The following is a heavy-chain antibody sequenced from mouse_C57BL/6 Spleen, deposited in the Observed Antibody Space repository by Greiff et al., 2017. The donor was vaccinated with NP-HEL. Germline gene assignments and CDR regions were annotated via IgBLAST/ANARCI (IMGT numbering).Heavy chain of an antibody. CDR2: IYPGSGNT. D-gene: IGHD2-3*01. J-gene: IGHJ4*01. CDR1: GYTFTDYY. CDR3: ARDGYYGAMDY. Sequence: VKLMESGAELVRPGASVKLSCKASGYTFTDYYINWVKQRPGQGLEWIARIYPGSGNTYYNEKFKGKATLTAEKSSSTAYMQLSSLTSEDSAVYFCARDGYYGAMDYWGQGTSVTVSS. V-gene: IGHV1-76*01.